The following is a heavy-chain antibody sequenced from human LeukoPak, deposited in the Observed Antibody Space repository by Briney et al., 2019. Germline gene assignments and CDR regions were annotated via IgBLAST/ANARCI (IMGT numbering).Heavy chain of an antibody. CDR1: GFTFSGYW. V-gene: IGHV3-74*03. CDR3: ARDPRNKGFDP. Sequence: PGGSLRLSCAASGFTFSGYWMHWVRQAPGKGLVGVSRISGDGSDTSYADSVKGRFTISRDNAKNMLYLQMNSLRVEDAAVYYCARDPRNKGFDPWGQGTLVSVSA. D-gene: IGHD1/OR15-1a*01. J-gene: IGHJ5*02. CDR2: ISGDGSDT.